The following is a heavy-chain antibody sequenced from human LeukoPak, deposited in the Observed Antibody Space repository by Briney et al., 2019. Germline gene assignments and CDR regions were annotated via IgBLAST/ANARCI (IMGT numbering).Heavy chain of an antibody. J-gene: IGHJ4*02. Sequence: QPGGSLRLSCAASGFTFSNYGMNWVRQAPGKGLEWVSYITTSSGSIYYADSVKGRFTISRDNAKNSLYLQMNSLRDEDTALYYCAREGLTFGDYWGQGTLVTVSS. CDR1: GFTFSNYG. D-gene: IGHD3-16*01. CDR3: AREGLTFGDY. V-gene: IGHV3-48*02. CDR2: ITTSSGSI.